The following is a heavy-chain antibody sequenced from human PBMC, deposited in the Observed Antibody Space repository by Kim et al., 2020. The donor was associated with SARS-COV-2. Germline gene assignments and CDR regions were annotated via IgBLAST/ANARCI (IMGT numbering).Heavy chain of an antibody. CDR1: GFTFSDYA. J-gene: IGHJ4*02. D-gene: IGHD5-12*01. CDR2: ISGGGGNT. CDR3: AKQWSQSAYDSGILDY. Sequence: GGSLRLSCAASGFTFSDYALSWVRQAPGKGLEWVAVISGGGGNTYYADSVKGRFTISRDNSKNTLYLEMTSLRAEDTAVYYCAKQWSQSAYDSGILDYWGQGTLVTVSS. V-gene: IGHV3-23*01.